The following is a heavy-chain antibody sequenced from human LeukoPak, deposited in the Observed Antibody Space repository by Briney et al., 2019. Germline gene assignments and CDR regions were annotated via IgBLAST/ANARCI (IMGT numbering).Heavy chain of an antibody. Sequence: GTSLRLSCTASGFPFSSYGMHWVRQAPGKGLEWVARLVYDARSDYANSVKGRFSISRDDSKNTLFLDMSNLRVEDTALYYCARDLSAAFDFWGQGVLVTVSS. J-gene: IGHJ4*02. V-gene: IGHV3-33*01. CDR2: LVYDARS. CDR1: GFPFSSYG. CDR3: ARDLSAAFDF. D-gene: IGHD6-19*01.